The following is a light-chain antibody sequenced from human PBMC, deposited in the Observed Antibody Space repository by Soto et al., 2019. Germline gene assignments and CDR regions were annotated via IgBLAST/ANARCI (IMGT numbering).Light chain of an antibody. Sequence: QSVLTQPPSASGSPGQSVTISCTGTSGDVGAYNYVSWYRQHPGKAPKLLIFEVNSRPSGVPDRFSGSKSGNTASLTVSGLQAEDESHYYCSSYAGSNTWVFXGGTKLTVL. CDR2: EVN. J-gene: IGLJ3*02. CDR3: SSYAGSNTWV. CDR1: SGDVGAYNY. V-gene: IGLV2-8*01.